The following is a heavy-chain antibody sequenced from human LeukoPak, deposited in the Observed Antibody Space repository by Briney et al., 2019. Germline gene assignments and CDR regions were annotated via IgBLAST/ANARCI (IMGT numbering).Heavy chain of an antibody. Sequence: PSETLSLTCTVSGGSISSYYWSWIRQPAGKGLEWIGRIYTSGSTNYNPSLKSRVTMSVDTSKNQFSLKLSSVTAADTAVYYCARDVPLWFGELPTDDYWGQGTLVTVSS. V-gene: IGHV4-4*07. CDR1: GGSISSYY. CDR3: ARDVPLWFGELPTDDY. J-gene: IGHJ4*02. D-gene: IGHD3-10*01. CDR2: IYTSGST.